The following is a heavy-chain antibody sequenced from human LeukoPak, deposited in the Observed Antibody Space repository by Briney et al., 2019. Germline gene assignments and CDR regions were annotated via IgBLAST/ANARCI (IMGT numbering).Heavy chain of an antibody. V-gene: IGHV3-7*03. CDR1: GFSLSSYW. Sequence: GGSLRLSCAASGFSLSSYWMTWVRQAPGKGLEWVANIKQDGSEKNYVDSVKGRFTISRDNAKNSLYLQMNSLRVEDTALYHCARKGLGGELGGFDSWGQGTLVTVSS. CDR3: ARKGLGGELGGFDS. D-gene: IGHD1-7*01. J-gene: IGHJ4*02. CDR2: IKQDGSEK.